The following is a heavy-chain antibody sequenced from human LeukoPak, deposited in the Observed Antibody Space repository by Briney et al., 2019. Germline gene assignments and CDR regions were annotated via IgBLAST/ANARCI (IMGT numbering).Heavy chain of an antibody. CDR3: VRDWDHFDFDS. CDR2: IKGDGSHT. J-gene: IGHJ5*01. D-gene: IGHD1-14*01. V-gene: IGHV3-74*01. CDR1: GFTFSNYW. Sequence: GGALRLSCAASGFTFSNYWMHWVRQAPGKGLVWVSRIKGDGSHTIYADSVKGRFTISRDNAKNTLYLQMKSLRDEDTAVYYCVRDWDHFDFDSWGQGTLVTVSS.